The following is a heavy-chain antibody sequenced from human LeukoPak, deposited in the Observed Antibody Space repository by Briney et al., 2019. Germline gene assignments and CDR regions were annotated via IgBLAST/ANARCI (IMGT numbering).Heavy chain of an antibody. J-gene: IGHJ4*02. V-gene: IGHV3-48*03. Sequence: GGSLRLSCAASGISFSAFEMNWVRQAPGKGLEWISHISTGGRTIYYADSVKGRFTISRDNAKNSLYLQMNSLRGEDTGVYYCARGSGYVLDYWTQGTLVTVSS. CDR1: GISFSAFE. CDR2: ISTGGRTI. D-gene: IGHD2-15*01. CDR3: ARGSGYVLDY.